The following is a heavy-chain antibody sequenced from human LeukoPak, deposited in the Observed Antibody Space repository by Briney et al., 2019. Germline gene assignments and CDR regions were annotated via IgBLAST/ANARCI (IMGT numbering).Heavy chain of an antibody. CDR2: ISYDGSNK. CDR3: ARLDWVAAADPFDY. J-gene: IGHJ4*02. CDR1: GFTFNSYA. V-gene: IGHV3-30-3*01. D-gene: IGHD6-13*01. Sequence: GGSLRLSCAASGFTFNSYAMHWVRQAPGKGLEWVAVISYDGSNKYYADSVKGRFTISRDNSKNTLYLQMNSLRAEDTAVYYCARLDWVAAADPFDYWGQGTLVTVSS.